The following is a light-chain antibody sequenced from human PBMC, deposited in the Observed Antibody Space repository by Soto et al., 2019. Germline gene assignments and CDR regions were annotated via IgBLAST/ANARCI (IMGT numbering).Light chain of an antibody. Sequence: QSVLTQPPSVSGAPGQRVTISCTGSSSNIGAGYDVHWYQQLPGTAPKLLIYGNSNRPSGVPDRFSGSKSGTSASLAITGLQAADEADYYCQSYDSSLSAGVFGTGTKLTVL. CDR2: GNS. CDR3: QSYDSSLSAGV. J-gene: IGLJ1*01. V-gene: IGLV1-40*01. CDR1: SSNIGAGYD.